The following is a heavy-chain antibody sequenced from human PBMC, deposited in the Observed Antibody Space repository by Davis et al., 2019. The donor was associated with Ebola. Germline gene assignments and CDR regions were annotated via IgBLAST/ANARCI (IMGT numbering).Heavy chain of an antibody. CDR2: ISSSSSYI. V-gene: IGHV3-21*01. J-gene: IGHJ4*02. CDR3: ARGLFGIAAAADDY. CDR1: GFTFSSYS. Sequence: PGGSLRLSCAASGFTFSSYSMNWVRQAPGKGLEWVSSISSSSSYIYYADSVKGRFTISRDNAKNSLYLQMNSLRAEDTAVYYCARGLFGIAAAADDYWGQGTLVTVSS. D-gene: IGHD6-13*01.